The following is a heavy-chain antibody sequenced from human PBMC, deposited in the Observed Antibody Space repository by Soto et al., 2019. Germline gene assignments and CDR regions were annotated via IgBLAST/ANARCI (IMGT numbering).Heavy chain of an antibody. CDR1: GGSISSSNW. J-gene: IGHJ4*02. Sequence: SETLSLTCAVSGGSISSSNWWSWVRQPPGKGLEWIGEIYHSGSTYYNPSLKSRVTISVDRSKDQFSLKLSSVTAADTAVYYCARTGPYSSGNNWGQGTLVTSPQ. CDR3: ARTGPYSSGNN. V-gene: IGHV4-4*02. D-gene: IGHD3-22*01. CDR2: IYHSGST.